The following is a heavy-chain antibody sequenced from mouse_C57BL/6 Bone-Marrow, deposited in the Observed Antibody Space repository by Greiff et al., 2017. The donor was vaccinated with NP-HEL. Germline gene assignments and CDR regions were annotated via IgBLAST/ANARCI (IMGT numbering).Heavy chain of an antibody. CDR3: TRYYYGSRYGWYLDV. V-gene: IGHV5-9-1*02. CDR1: GFTFSSYA. D-gene: IGHD1-1*01. J-gene: IGHJ1*03. Sequence: EVKLVESGEGLVKPGGSLKLSCAASGFTFSSYAMSWVRQTPEKRLEWVAYISTGGDYIYYADNVQGRSTISSDNARNTLYLQMSSLKSEDTAMYYCTRYYYGSRYGWYLDVWGTGTTVTVSS. CDR2: ISTGGDYI.